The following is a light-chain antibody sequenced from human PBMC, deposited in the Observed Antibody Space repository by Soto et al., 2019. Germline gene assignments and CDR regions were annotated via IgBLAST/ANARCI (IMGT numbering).Light chain of an antibody. Sequence: EIVLTQSPGTLSLSPGERATLSCRASQSVSSSYLAWYQQKPGQTPRLLFYGASSRATGIPDRFSGSGSGTDFTLNISRLEPEDFAVYYCKQYGSSPFTFGPGTKVDIK. CDR1: QSVSSSY. V-gene: IGKV3-20*01. CDR2: GAS. CDR3: KQYGSSPFT. J-gene: IGKJ3*01.